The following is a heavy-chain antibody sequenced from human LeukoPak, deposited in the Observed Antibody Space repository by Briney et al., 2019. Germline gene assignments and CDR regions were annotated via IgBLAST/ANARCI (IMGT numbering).Heavy chain of an antibody. V-gene: IGHV4-39*01. CDR2: IYYNGRT. J-gene: IGHJ4*02. D-gene: IGHD6-19*01. CDR3: ARHTVAGGFDY. Sequence: SETLSLTCTISSGSISSSSYYWGWIRQSPGKGLEWIGSIYYNGRTSYNPSLKSRVTISVDTSKNRFSLKLSSVIAADTAVYYCARHTVAGGFDYWGQGTLVTVSS. CDR1: SGSISSSSYY.